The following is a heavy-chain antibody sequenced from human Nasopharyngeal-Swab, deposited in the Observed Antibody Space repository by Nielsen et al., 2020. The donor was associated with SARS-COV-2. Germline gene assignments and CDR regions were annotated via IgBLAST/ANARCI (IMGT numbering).Heavy chain of an antibody. CDR3: ARQLSGSYQAYFDF. CDR2: IAHDASNE. J-gene: IGHJ4*02. Sequence: GESLKISCAASGFTFSSFGMHWVRQAPGKGLEWVAFIAHDASNEYYGDSVKGRFSISRDSSKNTLYLQMDSLRGEDTAVYYCARQLSGSYQAYFDFWGQGSLAAVSS. D-gene: IGHD3-10*01. CDR1: GFTFSSFG. V-gene: IGHV3-30*03.